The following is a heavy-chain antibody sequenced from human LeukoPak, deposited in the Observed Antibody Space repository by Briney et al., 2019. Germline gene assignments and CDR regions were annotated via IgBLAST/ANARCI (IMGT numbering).Heavy chain of an antibody. CDR3: ARHEQYSSSWSYYFDY. Sequence: GESLQISCKGSGYRFGSYWIGWVRQPPGKGLEWMGIIYPGDSDTKYSPSFQGQVTISVDKSISTAYLQWSSLKASDTAMYYCARHEQYSSSWSYYFDYWGQGTLVTVSS. V-gene: IGHV5-51*01. J-gene: IGHJ4*02. CDR2: IYPGDSDT. D-gene: IGHD6-13*01. CDR1: GYRFGSYW.